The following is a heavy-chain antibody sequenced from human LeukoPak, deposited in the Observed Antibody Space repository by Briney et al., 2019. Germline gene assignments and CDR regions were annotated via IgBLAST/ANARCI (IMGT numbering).Heavy chain of an antibody. Sequence: SVKVSCKASGGTFSSYAISWVRQAPGQGLEWMGGIIPIFGTANYAQKFQGRVTITADESTSTAYMGLSSLRSEDTAVYYCARPGRIAAAGTAFDIWGQGTMVTVSS. CDR2: IIPIFGTA. J-gene: IGHJ3*02. D-gene: IGHD6-13*01. CDR3: ARPGRIAAAGTAFDI. CDR1: GGTFSSYA. V-gene: IGHV1-69*13.